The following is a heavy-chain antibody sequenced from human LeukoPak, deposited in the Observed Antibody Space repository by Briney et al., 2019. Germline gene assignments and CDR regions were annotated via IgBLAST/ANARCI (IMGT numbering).Heavy chain of an antibody. J-gene: IGHJ4*02. CDR3: ARRYYDFWSGYYKPLDY. D-gene: IGHD3-3*01. V-gene: IGHV4-4*07. CDR2: IYTSGST. CDR1: GGSISSYY. Sequence: SETLSLTCTVSGGSISSYYWSWIRQPAGKGLEWIGHIYTSGSTNYNPSLKSRVTMSVDTSKNQFSLKLSSVTAADTAVYYCARRYYDFWSGYYKPLDYWGQGTLVTVSS.